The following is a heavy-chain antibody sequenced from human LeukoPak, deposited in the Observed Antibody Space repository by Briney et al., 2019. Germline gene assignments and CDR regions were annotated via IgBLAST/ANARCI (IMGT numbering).Heavy chain of an antibody. V-gene: IGHV4-38-2*02. CDR2: IYHSGST. Sequence: PSETLSLTCTVSGYSISSGYYWGWIRQPPGKGLEWIGSIYHSGSTNYNPSLKSRVTISVDKSKNQFSLRLSSVTAADTAVYYCARDVRAASRPVAFDIWGQGTMVTVSS. CDR1: GYSISSGYY. J-gene: IGHJ3*02. D-gene: IGHD6-13*01. CDR3: ARDVRAASRPVAFDI.